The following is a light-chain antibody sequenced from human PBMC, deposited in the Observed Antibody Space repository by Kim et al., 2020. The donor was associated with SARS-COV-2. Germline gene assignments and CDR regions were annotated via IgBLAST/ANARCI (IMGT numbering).Light chain of an antibody. CDR2: KVS. V-gene: IGKV2-30*01. Sequence: QPASISCRSSQSLVSSDGNTYLHWLQQRPGQSPRRLIYKVSNRDSGVPDRFSGSGSGTDFTLTINRVEAEDVAVYYCMQGTHWPYSFGLGTKLEI. J-gene: IGKJ2*03. CDR1: QSLVSSDGNTY. CDR3: MQGTHWPYS.